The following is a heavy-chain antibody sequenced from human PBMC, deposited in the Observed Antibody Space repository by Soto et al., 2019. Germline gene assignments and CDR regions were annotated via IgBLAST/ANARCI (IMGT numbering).Heavy chain of an antibody. CDR2: IYYSGST. CDR1: GGSISSSSYY. D-gene: IGHD5-18*01. CDR3: ARHGGDTAMVTHAFDI. J-gene: IGHJ3*02. Sequence: SETLSLTCTVSGGSISSSSYYWGWIRQPPGKGLEWIGSIYYSGSTYYNPSLKSRVTISVDTSKNQFSLKLSSVTAADTAVYYCARHGGDTAMVTHAFDIWGQGTMVTVSS. V-gene: IGHV4-39*01.